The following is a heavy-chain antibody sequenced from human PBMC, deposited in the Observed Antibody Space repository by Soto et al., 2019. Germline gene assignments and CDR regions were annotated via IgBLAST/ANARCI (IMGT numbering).Heavy chain of an antibody. CDR3: ARVIEARPEGAFDI. J-gene: IGHJ3*02. D-gene: IGHD6-6*01. CDR1: GGSISSSSYY. CDR2: MYYSGRT. V-gene: IGHV4-39*01. Sequence: SETLSLTCTVSGGSISSSSYYWGWIRQPPGKGLEWIGTMYYSGRTYYNPSLKSRVTISVDTSKNQFSLKLNSATAADTAVYYCARVIEARPEGAFDIWGQGTMVTVSS.